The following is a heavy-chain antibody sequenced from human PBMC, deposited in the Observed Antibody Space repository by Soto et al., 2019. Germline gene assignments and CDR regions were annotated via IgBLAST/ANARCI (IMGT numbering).Heavy chain of an antibody. CDR3: ETEFDVVRGVRNAFDF. J-gene: IGHJ3*01. Sequence: PSQTLSLTCAISGDSISSNSAVWNWIRQSPSRGLEWLGRTFYRSNWRYDYAESVKSRITISPDTSKNQFSLQLNSVTSEDTAVYYCETEFDVVRGVRNAFDFWGQVPMVTVSS. V-gene: IGHV6-1*01. CDR1: GDSISSNSAV. CDR2: TFYRSNWRY. D-gene: IGHD3-10*01.